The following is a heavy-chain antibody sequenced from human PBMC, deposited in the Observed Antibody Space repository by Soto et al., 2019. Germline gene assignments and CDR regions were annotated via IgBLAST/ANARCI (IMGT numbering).Heavy chain of an antibody. Sequence: EVQLVESGGDLVKPGGSLRLSCAASGFTFSNAWTNWVRQAPGKGLEWVGRIKSKTDGGTIDYAAPVKGRFTISRDDSENTLYLQMNGLNTEDTAVYYCTTESTTMLDYWGQGTLVTVSS. CDR3: TTESTTMLDY. J-gene: IGHJ4*02. V-gene: IGHV3-15*07. CDR2: IKSKTDGGTI. D-gene: IGHD4-17*01. CDR1: GFTFSNAW.